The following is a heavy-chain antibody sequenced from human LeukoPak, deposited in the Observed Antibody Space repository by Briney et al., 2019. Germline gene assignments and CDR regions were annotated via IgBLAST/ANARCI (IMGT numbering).Heavy chain of an antibody. J-gene: IGHJ5*02. CDR2: IYYSGST. Sequence: PSQTLSLTCTVSGGSISSGGYYWSWIRQHPGKGLEWVGYIYYSGSTYYNPSLKSRVTISVDTSKNQFSLKLSSVTAADTAVYYCARTYYYDSSGKTVWFDPWGQGTLVTVSS. CDR3: ARTYYYDSSGKTVWFDP. CDR1: GGSISSGGYY. V-gene: IGHV4-31*03. D-gene: IGHD3-22*01.